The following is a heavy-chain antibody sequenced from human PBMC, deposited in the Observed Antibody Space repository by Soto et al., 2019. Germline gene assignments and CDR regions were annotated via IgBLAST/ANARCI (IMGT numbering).Heavy chain of an antibody. CDR3: AKDSGYSYASHAFDI. CDR1: GFPFSTYA. J-gene: IGHJ3*02. D-gene: IGHD5-18*01. Sequence: EVQLLESGGGLVQPGGSLSLSWAPSGFPFSTYAMSWFRQAPGKGLEWVSAISGSGGSTYYADSVKGRFTISRDNSKNTLYLQMNSLRAEDTAVYYCAKDSGYSYASHAFDIWGQGTMVTVSS. CDR2: ISGSGGST. V-gene: IGHV3-23*01.